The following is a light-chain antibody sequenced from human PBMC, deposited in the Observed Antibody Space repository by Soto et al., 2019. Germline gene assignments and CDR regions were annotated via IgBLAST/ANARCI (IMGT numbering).Light chain of an antibody. V-gene: IGLV1-44*01. CDR3: AAWDDSLNGVV. Sequence: QPVLTQPPSASGTPGQRVTISCSGSSSNIGSNTVNWYQQLPGTAPKLLIYSNNQRPSGVPDRFSGPKSGTSASLAISGLQSEDEADYYCAAWDDSLNGVVFGGGTKLT. J-gene: IGLJ2*01. CDR1: SSNIGSNT. CDR2: SNN.